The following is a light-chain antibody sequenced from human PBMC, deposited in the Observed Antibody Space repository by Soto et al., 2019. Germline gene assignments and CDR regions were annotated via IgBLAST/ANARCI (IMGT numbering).Light chain of an antibody. V-gene: IGLV2-18*01. CDR1: SSDVGSYNR. CDR3: SLYTSSSTVA. J-gene: IGLJ2*01. CDR2: EVS. Sequence: QSALTQPPSVSGSPGQSVTIPCTATSSDVGSYNRVSWYQQPPGTPPKLIIYEVSNRPSGVTDRFSGSKSGNTASLTISGLQAEDEADYYCSLYTSSSTVAFGGGTKVTVL.